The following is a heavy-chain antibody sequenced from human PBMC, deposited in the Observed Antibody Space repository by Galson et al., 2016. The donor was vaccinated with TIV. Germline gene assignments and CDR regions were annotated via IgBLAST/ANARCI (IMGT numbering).Heavy chain of an antibody. J-gene: IGHJ4*02. V-gene: IGHV3-53*01. D-gene: IGHD4/OR15-4a*01. CDR3: AREGRGGAYPNNFDF. Sequence: SLRLSCAASGFSVSYKHMIWVRQAPGRGLEWVSLIYSNDDTHHAESVQGRFSISRDTSKNTIHLQMNNLRVEDTAVYYCAREGRGGAYPNNFDFWGQGTLVTVSS. CDR1: GFSVSYKH. CDR2: IYSNDDT.